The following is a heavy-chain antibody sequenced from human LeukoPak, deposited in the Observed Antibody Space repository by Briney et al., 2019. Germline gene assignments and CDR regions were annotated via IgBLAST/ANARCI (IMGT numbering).Heavy chain of an antibody. CDR2: INQGGSDK. Sequence: GGSLRLSCAASGFTFSGHWMSWVRQTPGKGLEWVANINQGGSDKYYVDSVKGRFTISRDNASNLLYLQMNSLRGEDTAVYYCTRDRSRAEDDWGQGTLVTVSS. V-gene: IGHV3-7*01. CDR3: TRDRSRAEDD. J-gene: IGHJ4*02. CDR1: GFTFSGHW. D-gene: IGHD1-14*01.